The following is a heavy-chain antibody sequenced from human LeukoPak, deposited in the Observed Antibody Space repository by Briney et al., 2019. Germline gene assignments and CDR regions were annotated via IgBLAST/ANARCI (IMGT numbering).Heavy chain of an antibody. CDR1: GFTFSSYG. CDR3: AKIVGATQGWFDP. Sequence: PGGSLRLSCAASGFTFSSYGMHWVRQAPGKGLEWVAFIRYDGSNKYYADSVKGRFTISRDNSKNTLYLQMNSLRAEDTAVYYCAKIVGATQGWFDPWGQGTLVTVSS. CDR2: IRYDGSNK. D-gene: IGHD1-26*01. V-gene: IGHV3-30*02. J-gene: IGHJ5*02.